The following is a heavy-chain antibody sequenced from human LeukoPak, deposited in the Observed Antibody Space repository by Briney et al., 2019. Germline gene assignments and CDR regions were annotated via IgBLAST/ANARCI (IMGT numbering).Heavy chain of an antibody. Sequence: GSLRLSCAASGFTFSSYGMHWVRQAPGKGLEWVALIWYDGSSKHYADSVRGRFTISRDNSKNTLYLQMNSLRAEDTAVYYCARDSELSHWGQGTLVTVSS. CDR1: GFTFSSYG. CDR2: IWYDGSSK. D-gene: IGHD3-16*02. J-gene: IGHJ4*02. CDR3: ARDSELSH. V-gene: IGHV3-33*01.